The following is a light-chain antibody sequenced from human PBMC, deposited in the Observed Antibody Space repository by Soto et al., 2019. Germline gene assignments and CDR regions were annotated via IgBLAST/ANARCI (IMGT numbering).Light chain of an antibody. CDR1: QTINSW. Sequence: DIQMTQSPSTLSASVGDRVTITCRASQTINSWLAWYQQKPGKAPKVLIFDASSLKTGVPSRFSGSGSGTEFTPTISNLQPDDFATYYCQQYDSYSSGPFGQGTKV. CDR3: QQYDSYSSGP. V-gene: IGKV1-5*01. J-gene: IGKJ1*01. CDR2: DAS.